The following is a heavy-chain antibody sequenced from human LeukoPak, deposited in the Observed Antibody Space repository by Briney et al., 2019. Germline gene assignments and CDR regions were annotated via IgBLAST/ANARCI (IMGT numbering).Heavy chain of an antibody. D-gene: IGHD3-22*01. V-gene: IGHV3-30-3*01. Sequence: GGSLRLSCAASGFTFSSYAMHWVRQAPGKGLEWVAVISYDGSNKYYADSVKGRFTISRDNSKNTLYLQMNSLRAEDTAVYYCARAQEDSSGYPPYYYGMDVWGQGTTVTVSS. CDR2: ISYDGSNK. J-gene: IGHJ6*02. CDR3: ARAQEDSSGYPPYYYGMDV. CDR1: GFTFSSYA.